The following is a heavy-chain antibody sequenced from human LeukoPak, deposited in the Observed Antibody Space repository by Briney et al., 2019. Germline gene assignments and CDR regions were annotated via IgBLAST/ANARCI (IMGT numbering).Heavy chain of an antibody. D-gene: IGHD6-19*01. Sequence: PGGSLRLSCAASGFTFSSYGMHWVRQAPGKGLEWVAVISYDGSNKYYADSVKGRFTISRDNSKNTLYLQMNSLRAEDTAVYYCARGGSGWPFDYWGQGTLVTVSS. CDR1: GFTFSSYG. CDR3: ARGGSGWPFDY. CDR2: ISYDGSNK. J-gene: IGHJ4*02. V-gene: IGHV3-30*03.